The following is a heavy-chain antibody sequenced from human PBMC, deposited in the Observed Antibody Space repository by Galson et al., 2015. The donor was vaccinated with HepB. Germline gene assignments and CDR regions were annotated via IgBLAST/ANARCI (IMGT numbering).Heavy chain of an antibody. CDR3: TREGEGQWELLSK. J-gene: IGHJ4*02. CDR2: IKSKTYGGTT. CDR1: GFTFGDYA. Sequence: SLRLSCAASGFTFGDYAMSWVRQAPGKGLEWVGFIKSKTYGGTTEYAASVKGRFTISRDDSKSIAYLQMNSLKTDDTAVYYCTREGEGQWELLSKWGQGTLVTVSS. D-gene: IGHD1-26*01. V-gene: IGHV3-49*04.